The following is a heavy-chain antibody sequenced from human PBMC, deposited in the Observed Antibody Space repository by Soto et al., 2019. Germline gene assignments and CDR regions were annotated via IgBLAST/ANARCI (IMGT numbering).Heavy chain of an antibody. J-gene: IGHJ4*02. CDR3: ARDPARYSYGESYFDY. D-gene: IGHD5-18*01. CDR2: ISYDGSNK. V-gene: IGHV3-30-3*01. Sequence: GGSLRLSCAASGFTFSSYAMHWVRQAPGKGLEWVAVISYDGSNKYYADSVKGRFTISRDNSKNTLYLQMNSLRAEDTAVYYCARDPARYSYGESYFDYWGQGTLVTVSS. CDR1: GFTFSSYA.